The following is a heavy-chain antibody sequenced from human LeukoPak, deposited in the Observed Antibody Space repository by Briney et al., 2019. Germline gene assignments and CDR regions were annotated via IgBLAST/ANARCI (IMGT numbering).Heavy chain of an antibody. J-gene: IGHJ4*02. Sequence: GGSLRLSCAASGFSLSSYAISWVRQAPGKGLEWVSAIFGIGGGTYSADSVKGRFFISRDNSKNTLCLEMCNLRAADTALYYFAKDLGNYIPHYFDYWDQGTLVTVSS. CDR2: IFGIGGGT. CDR1: GFSLSSYA. D-gene: IGHD1-7*01. CDR3: AKDLGNYIPHYFDY. V-gene: IGHV3-23*01.